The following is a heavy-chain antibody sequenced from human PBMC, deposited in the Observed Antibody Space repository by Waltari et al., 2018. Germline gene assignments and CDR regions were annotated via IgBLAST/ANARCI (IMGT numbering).Heavy chain of an antibody. CDR1: DYIFSHYG. Sequence: RLVQSVAEVKSPGASVKVSCKASDYIFSHYGITWVRKAPEQGREWMGRIYTYSGNTKLEQRLKARVTLTTDTSMTPAYSEIRSLRSDDTAIYYCARDDADSSNFGGFWGQGTLVTVSS. J-gene: IGHJ4*02. D-gene: IGHD6-13*01. V-gene: IGHV1-18*01. CDR3: ARDDADSSNFGGF. CDR2: IYTYSGNT.